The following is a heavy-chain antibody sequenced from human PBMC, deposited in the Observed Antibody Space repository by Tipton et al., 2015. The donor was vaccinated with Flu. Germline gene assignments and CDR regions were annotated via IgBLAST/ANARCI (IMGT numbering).Heavy chain of an antibody. CDR1: GGSISSGNYF. CDR3: ARAESGLWAGHYYGLDV. Sequence: TLSLTCTVSGGSISSGNYFWNWIRQPAGKGLEWIGRIHTSGTTYYKPSLKSRVTISLDTSKNHFSLRLTSVTAADTALYFCARAESGLWAGHYYGLDVWGQGTTVTVSS. V-gene: IGHV4-61*02. D-gene: IGHD5-24*01. CDR2: IHTSGTT. J-gene: IGHJ6*02.